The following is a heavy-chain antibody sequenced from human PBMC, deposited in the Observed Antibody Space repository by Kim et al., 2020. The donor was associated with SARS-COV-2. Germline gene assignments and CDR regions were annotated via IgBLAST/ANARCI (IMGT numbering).Heavy chain of an antibody. Sequence: GESLKISCKGSGYSFTSYWISWVRQMPGKGLEWMGRIDPSDSYTNYSPSFQGHVTISADKSISTAYLQWSSLKASDTAMYYCARLSAYYYDSSGYRSWGQGTLVTVSS. D-gene: IGHD3-22*01. CDR2: IDPSDSYT. CDR1: GYSFTSYW. J-gene: IGHJ4*02. CDR3: ARLSAYYYDSSGYRS. V-gene: IGHV5-10-1*01.